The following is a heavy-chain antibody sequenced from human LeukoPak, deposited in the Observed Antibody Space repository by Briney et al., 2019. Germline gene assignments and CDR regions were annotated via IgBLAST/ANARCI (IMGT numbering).Heavy chain of an antibody. CDR3: ARARRGIFGVVIIGDAFDI. CDR1: GGSIRSTTYY. D-gene: IGHD3-3*01. J-gene: IGHJ3*02. Sequence: SETLSLTCSVSGGSIRSTTYYWGWIRQPPGKGLEWIGSIYYSGNTYYSPSLMSRVTISVDTSKNQFSLKLSSVTAADTAVYYCARARRGIFGVVIIGDAFDIWGQGTMVTVSS. V-gene: IGHV4-39*07. CDR2: IYYSGNT.